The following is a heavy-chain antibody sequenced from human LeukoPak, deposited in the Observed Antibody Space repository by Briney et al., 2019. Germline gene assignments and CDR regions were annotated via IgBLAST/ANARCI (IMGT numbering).Heavy chain of an antibody. CDR3: ARGVYDSSGYYHY. CDR1: GFTFSNYE. J-gene: IGHJ4*02. Sequence: PGGSLRLSCAASGFTFSNYELNWVPQAPGKGLEWVSYISSSGNTIYHADSVKGRFTISRDNAKNSLYLQMNSLRAEDTAVYYCARGVYDSSGYYHYWGQGTLVTVSS. V-gene: IGHV3-48*03. D-gene: IGHD3-22*01. CDR2: ISSSGNTI.